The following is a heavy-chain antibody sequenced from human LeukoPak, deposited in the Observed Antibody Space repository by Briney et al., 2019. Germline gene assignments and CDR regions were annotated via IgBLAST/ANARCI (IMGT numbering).Heavy chain of an antibody. D-gene: IGHD6-13*01. CDR1: GFTFSSYE. CDR3: ARDGVAPGVCFDY. CDR2: INQDGSEK. Sequence: PGGSLRLSCAASGFTFSSYEMNWVRQAPGKGLEWVANINQDGSEKYYVDSVKGRFTFSRDNAQNSLYLQMNNLRAEDTAVYYCARDGVAPGVCFDYWGQGTLVTVSS. J-gene: IGHJ4*02. V-gene: IGHV3-7*01.